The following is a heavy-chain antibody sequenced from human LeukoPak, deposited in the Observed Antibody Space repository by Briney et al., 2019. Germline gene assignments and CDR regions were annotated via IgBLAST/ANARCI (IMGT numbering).Heavy chain of an antibody. Sequence: GESLKISCKGSGXKFINYWIGWVRQMPGKGLEWMGIIYPGDSDTRYSPSFQGLVTISADKSISTAYLQWSSLRASDTAMYYCARRQGCSSTSCPPDYWGQGTLVTVSS. D-gene: IGHD2-2*01. CDR2: IYPGDSDT. CDR3: ARRQGCSSTSCPPDY. V-gene: IGHV5-51*01. J-gene: IGHJ4*02. CDR1: GXKFINYW.